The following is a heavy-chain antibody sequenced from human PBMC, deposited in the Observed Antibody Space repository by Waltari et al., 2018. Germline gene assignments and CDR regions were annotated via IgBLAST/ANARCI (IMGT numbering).Heavy chain of an antibody. J-gene: IGHJ4*02. V-gene: IGHV6-1*01. Sequence: QVHLQQSGPGLVKPSQTPSLTCAISGDSVPPNSAVWHWIRQSPSRGLEWLGRTYYRSKWYNDYAVSVKSRMTINPDTSKNQFSLQLNSVTPEDTAVYYCARGSRGNFDYWGQGTLVIVSS. CDR2: TYYRSKWYN. D-gene: IGHD3-16*01. CDR1: GDSVPPNSAV. CDR3: ARGSRGNFDY.